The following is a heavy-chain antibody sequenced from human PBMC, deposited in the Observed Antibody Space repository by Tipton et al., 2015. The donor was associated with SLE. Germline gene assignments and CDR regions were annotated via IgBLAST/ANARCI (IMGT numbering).Heavy chain of an antibody. CDR1: GGSISSYY. Sequence: GLVKPSETLSLTCTVSGGSISSYYWSWIRQPPGKELEWIAYVHKSGSTNFNPSLRSRATISVDTSKNQFSLQLSSVTAADTAVYYCAREVCRSGSCYFDYWGQGALVTVSS. CDR3: AREVCRSGSCYFDY. J-gene: IGHJ4*02. CDR2: VHKSGST. V-gene: IGHV4-59*01. D-gene: IGHD2-15*01.